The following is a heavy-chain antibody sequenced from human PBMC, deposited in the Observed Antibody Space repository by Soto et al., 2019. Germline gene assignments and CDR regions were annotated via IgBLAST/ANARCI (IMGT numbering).Heavy chain of an antibody. CDR1: GGSVSSGSYY. V-gene: IGHV4-61*01. J-gene: IGHJ6*02. CDR3: ARVNLAGGAVPV. Sequence: TVSGGSVSSGSYYWSWIRQPPGKGLEWIGYIYYSGGTNYNPSLKSRVTISVDTSKNQFSLKLSSVTAADTAVYYCARVNLAGGAVPVWGQGTTVTVYS. D-gene: IGHD3-16*01. CDR2: IYYSGGT.